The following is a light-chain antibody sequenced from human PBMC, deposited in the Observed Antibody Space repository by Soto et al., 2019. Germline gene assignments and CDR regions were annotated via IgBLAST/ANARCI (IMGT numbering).Light chain of an antibody. CDR3: QVWDSSSDHRV. V-gene: IGLV3-21*04. Sequence: SYELTQPPSVSVAPGQTAIITCGGHNIGSKSVHWYQQKPGQAPVLVIYYDTDRPSGIPERFSASNSGNTATLTISRVEAGDEADYYCQVWDSSSDHRVFGGGTKLTVL. CDR2: YDT. J-gene: IGLJ3*02. CDR1: NIGSKS.